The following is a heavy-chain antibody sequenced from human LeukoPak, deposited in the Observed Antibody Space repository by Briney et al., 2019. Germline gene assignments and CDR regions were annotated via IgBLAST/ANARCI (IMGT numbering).Heavy chain of an antibody. CDR2: IIAILGIA. Sequence: SVKVSCNASGGTFSSYAISWVRQAPGQGLEWMGRIIAILGIANYAQKFQGRVTITTDESTSTAYMELSSLRSEDTAVYYCARTGGCSSTSCPYVWFDPWGQGALVTVSS. CDR3: ARTGGCSSTSCPYVWFDP. J-gene: IGHJ5*02. V-gene: IGHV1-69*04. CDR1: GGTFSSYA. D-gene: IGHD2-2*01.